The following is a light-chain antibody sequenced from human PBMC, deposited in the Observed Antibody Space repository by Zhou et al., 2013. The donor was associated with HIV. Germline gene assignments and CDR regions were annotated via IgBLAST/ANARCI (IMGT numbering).Light chain of an antibody. CDR3: SSYTNSATWL. V-gene: IGLV2-14*03. CDR1: SSDVDNYDY. CDR2: DVS. Sequence: QSALTQPASVSGSPGQSITISCTGTSSDVDNYDYVSWYQQYPGKAPKLMIYDVSERPSGISNRFSGSKSGNTASLTISGLQAEDEANYYCSSYTNSATWLFGGGTKLT. J-gene: IGLJ3*02.